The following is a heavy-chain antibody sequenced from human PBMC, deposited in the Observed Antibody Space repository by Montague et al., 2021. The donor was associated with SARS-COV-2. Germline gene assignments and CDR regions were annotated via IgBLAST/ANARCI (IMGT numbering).Heavy chain of an antibody. J-gene: IGHJ5*02. V-gene: IGHV4-59*08. CDR2: IFYNGYT. D-gene: IGHD1-1*01. CDR3: ARHSVSEDGTFFRSYFDP. Sequence: SETLSLTCTVFGGTVRDYYWNWIRQTPGKGLEWIGYIFYNGYTKYNPSLESRVTLSVDTPGNQFFLSLRSVTASDTATYFCARHSVSEDGTFFRSYFDPWGQGAQVIVSS. CDR1: GGTVRDYY.